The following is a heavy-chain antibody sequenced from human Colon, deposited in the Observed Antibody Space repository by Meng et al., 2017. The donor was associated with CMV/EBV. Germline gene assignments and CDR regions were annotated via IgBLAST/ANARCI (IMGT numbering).Heavy chain of an antibody. CDR2: VSAENGNT. Sequence: CKSSGYNFDIFGVTWVRKAPGQGLEWMGWVSAENGNTNYAQKFQGRVTVTTDTSTKTAYMELRSLGSDDSAVYYCARAGAAVTTHFDMWGQGTLVTVSS. CDR1: GYNFDIFG. J-gene: IGHJ4*02. CDR3: ARAGAAVTTHFDM. V-gene: IGHV1-18*01. D-gene: IGHD4-17*01.